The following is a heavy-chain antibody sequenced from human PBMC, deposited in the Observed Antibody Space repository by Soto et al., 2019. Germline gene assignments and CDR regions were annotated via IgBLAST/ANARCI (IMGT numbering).Heavy chain of an antibody. CDR1: GCSFTIFC. Sequence: PGESLKTSCRGSGCSFTIFCIGWVLQMPGKGLEWMGSIYPGDSDTRYSPSFQGQVTISADKSISTAYLQWSSLKASDTAMYYCARPGAYYDSSGYYDFYYYGMDVWGQGTTVTVSS. D-gene: IGHD3-22*01. CDR3: ARPGAYYDSSGYYDFYYYGMDV. J-gene: IGHJ6*02. V-gene: IGHV5-51*01. CDR2: IYPGDSDT.